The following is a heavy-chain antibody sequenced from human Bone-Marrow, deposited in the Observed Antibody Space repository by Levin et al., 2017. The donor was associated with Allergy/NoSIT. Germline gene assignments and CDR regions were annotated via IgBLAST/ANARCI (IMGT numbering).Heavy chain of an antibody. Sequence: GGSLRLSCAASGFTFSTYMHWVRPAPGEGLEWVAAISYDARDKYYLDSVRGRFSLSRDNSKNTVFLQLNRLRPEDTAVYYCAKDLGGDYFYPYAFDVWGQGTMVTVSS. J-gene: IGHJ3*01. CDR3: AKDLGGDYFYPYAFDV. CDR2: ISYDARDK. V-gene: IGHV3-30*18. D-gene: IGHD4-17*01. CDR1: GFTFSTY.